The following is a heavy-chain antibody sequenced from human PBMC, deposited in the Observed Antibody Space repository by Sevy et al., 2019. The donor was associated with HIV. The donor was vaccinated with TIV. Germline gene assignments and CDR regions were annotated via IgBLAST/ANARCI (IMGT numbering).Heavy chain of an antibody. Sequence: GGSLRLSCAASGFTFSSYWMHWVRQAPGKGLVWVSRINSDGSSTSYENSVKGRLTISRENAKNTLYLQMNSLRAEDTAVYYCSRDHSSGWYGLDYYYYYGMDVWGQGTTVTVSS. V-gene: IGHV3-74*01. CDR1: GFTFSSYW. CDR2: INSDGSST. J-gene: IGHJ6*02. D-gene: IGHD6-19*01. CDR3: SRDHSSGWYGLDYYYYYGMDV.